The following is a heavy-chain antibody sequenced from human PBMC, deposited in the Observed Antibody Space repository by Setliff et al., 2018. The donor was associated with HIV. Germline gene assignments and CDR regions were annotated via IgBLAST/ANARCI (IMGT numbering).Heavy chain of an antibody. D-gene: IGHD2-2*01. J-gene: IGHJ4*02. V-gene: IGHV4-31*03. CDR3: ARGFDYAQRPPLYYFDY. Sequence: SETLSLTCTVSGGSISSGYYYWSWIRQHPGKGLEWIGYIYYSGNPFYNQSLSSRVTISLDTSKTQFSLKLSSVTAADTAVYYCARGFDYAQRPPLYYFDYWGQGTLVTVSS. CDR1: GGSISSGYYY. CDR2: IYYSGNP.